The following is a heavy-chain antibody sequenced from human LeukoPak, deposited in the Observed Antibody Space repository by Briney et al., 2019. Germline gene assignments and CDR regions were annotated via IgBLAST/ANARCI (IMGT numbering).Heavy chain of an antibody. CDR3: ARDKGEAVALYYYYYGMDV. Sequence: GGSLRLSCAASGFTFSSYWMSWVRQAPGKGLEWVANIKQDGSEKYYVDSVKGRFTISRDNAKNSLYLQMNSLRAEDTAVYYCARDKGEAVALYYYYYGMDVWGQGTTVTASS. CDR2: IKQDGSEK. V-gene: IGHV3-7*01. CDR1: GFTFSSYW. J-gene: IGHJ6*02. D-gene: IGHD6-19*01.